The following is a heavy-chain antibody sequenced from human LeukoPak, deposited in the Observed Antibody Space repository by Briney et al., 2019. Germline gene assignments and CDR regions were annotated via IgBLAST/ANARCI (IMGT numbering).Heavy chain of an antibody. CDR3: VRDSDRRSDC. D-gene: IGHD3-22*01. J-gene: IGHJ4*02. Sequence: GRSLRLSCAASGFSLSSYWMSWVRQAPGKGLEWVASIKGGASETYYVDSVKGRFTISRDSAKKSLYLQMNSLRAEDTANYCVRDSDRRSDCWGQGTLVTVSS. CDR2: IKGGASET. CDR1: GFSLSSYW. V-gene: IGHV3-7*05.